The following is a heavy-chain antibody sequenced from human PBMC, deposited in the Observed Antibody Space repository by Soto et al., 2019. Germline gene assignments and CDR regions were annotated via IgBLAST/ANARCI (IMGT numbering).Heavy chain of an antibody. D-gene: IGHD6-13*01. Sequence: QVQLVESGGGVVQPGRSLRLSCAASGFTFSSYAMHWVRQAPGKGLEWAAVISYDGSNKYYADSVNGRFTISKYNSKHTLYLQMNSLRAEDTAVYYCAREGWVIAAVGTSLFFDYWGQRTLVNGSS. V-gene: IGHV3-30-3*01. CDR2: ISYDGSNK. CDR3: AREGWVIAAVGTSLFFDY. CDR1: GFTFSSYA. J-gene: IGHJ4*02.